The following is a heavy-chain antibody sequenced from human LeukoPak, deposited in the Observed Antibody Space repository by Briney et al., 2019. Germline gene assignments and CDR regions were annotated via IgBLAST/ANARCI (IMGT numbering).Heavy chain of an antibody. Sequence: ASVKVSCKASGYTFTGYYMHWVRQAPGQGLEWMGWINPNSGGTNYAQKFQGRVTMTRDTSISTAYMELSRLRAEDTAVYYCARGRSTTGTFFIYWGQGTLVTVSS. CDR2: INPNSGGT. V-gene: IGHV1-2*02. J-gene: IGHJ4*02. CDR1: GYTFTGYY. CDR3: ARGRSTTGTFFIY. D-gene: IGHD1-1*01.